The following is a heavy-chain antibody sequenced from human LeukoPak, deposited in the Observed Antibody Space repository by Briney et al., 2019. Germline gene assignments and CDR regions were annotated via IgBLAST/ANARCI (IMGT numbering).Heavy chain of an antibody. CDR1: KFTFSNYG. V-gene: IGHV3-30*18. J-gene: IGHJ4*02. CDR3: AKEYDSGGYGAYFDY. CDR2: ISSDGGTK. Sequence: GGSLRLSCTASKFTFSNYGMQWVRQAPGKGLEWVAVISSDGGTKYYADSVKGGFTLSRDNSRNTLDLQMNSLGPEDTAVYYCAKEYDSGGYGAYFDYWGQGTLVTVSS. D-gene: IGHD3-10*01.